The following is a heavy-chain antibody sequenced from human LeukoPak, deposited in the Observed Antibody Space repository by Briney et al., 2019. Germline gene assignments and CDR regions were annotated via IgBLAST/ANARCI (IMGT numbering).Heavy chain of an antibody. CDR3: ARADSSGYYLFDY. V-gene: IGHV4-61*05. CDR1: GDSISSRSYY. J-gene: IGHJ4*02. CDR2: IYYSGST. D-gene: IGHD3-22*01. Sequence: SETLSLTCTVSGDSISSRSYYWGWIRQPPGKGLEWIGYIYYSGSTNYNPSLKSRVTISVDTSKSQFSLKLSSVTAADTAVYYCARADSSGYYLFDYWGQGTLVTVSS.